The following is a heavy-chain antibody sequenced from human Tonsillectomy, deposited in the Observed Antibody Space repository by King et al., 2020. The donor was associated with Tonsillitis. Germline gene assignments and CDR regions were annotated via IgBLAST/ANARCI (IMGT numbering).Heavy chain of an antibody. V-gene: IGHV3-48*03. CDR2: ISSSGDTI. CDR1: GFTFSSYE. Sequence: VQLVESGGGLVQPGGSLRLSCAASGFTFSSYEMNWVRQAPGKGLEWVSYISSSGDTIYYADSVKGRFTISRDSAKNSLYLQMNSLRGEDTAVYYCARLPVVRGIYYFYDYMVVWDKGTTVTVSS. D-gene: IGHD3-10*01. J-gene: IGHJ6*03. CDR3: ARLPVVRGIYYFYDYMVV.